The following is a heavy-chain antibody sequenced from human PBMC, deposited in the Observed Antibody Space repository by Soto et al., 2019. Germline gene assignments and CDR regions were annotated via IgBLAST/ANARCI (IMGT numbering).Heavy chain of an antibody. J-gene: IGHJ4*02. CDR1: GGTFSSYA. D-gene: IGHD6-13*01. CDR3: ARSPAAAGFDY. Sequence: ASVKVSCKASGGTFSSYAISWFRQAPGQGLEWMGGIIPILGTANYAQKFQGRVTITADESTSTAYMELSSLRSEDTAVYYCARSPAAAGFDYWGQGTLVTVSS. V-gene: IGHV1-69*13. CDR2: IIPILGTA.